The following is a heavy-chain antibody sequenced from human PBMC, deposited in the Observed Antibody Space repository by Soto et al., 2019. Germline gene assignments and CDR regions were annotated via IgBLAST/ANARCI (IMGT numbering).Heavy chain of an antibody. CDR1: GYIFTTYW. D-gene: IGHD1-20*01. V-gene: IGHV5-51*01. CDR3: TRRSNWNSAASDY. CDR2: IFPGDSDV. J-gene: IGHJ4*02. Sequence: PGESLKISCKGSGYIFTTYWIAWVRQRPGKGLEWIGIIFPGDSDVRYSPSFQGQATISADKSINTAYLQWSSLKASDSAMYYCTRRSNWNSAASDYWGQGTLVTVSS.